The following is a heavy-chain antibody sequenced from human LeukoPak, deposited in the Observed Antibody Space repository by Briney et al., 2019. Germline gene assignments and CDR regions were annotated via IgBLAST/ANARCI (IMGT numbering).Heavy chain of an antibody. Sequence: ASVTVSCKASGYTFTDYTMHWLRQAPGQRLDWMGWINGGSGNTKYSPEFQGRVTITRDTSASTAYMELSSLRSEDTAVYYCANPRYDSSGYYYVDWGQGTLVTVSS. CDR2: INGGSGNT. J-gene: IGHJ4*02. CDR3: ANPRYDSSGYYYVD. CDR1: GYTFTDYT. V-gene: IGHV1-3*01. D-gene: IGHD3-22*01.